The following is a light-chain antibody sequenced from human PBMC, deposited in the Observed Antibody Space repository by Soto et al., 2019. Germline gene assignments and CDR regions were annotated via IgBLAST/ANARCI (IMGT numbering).Light chain of an antibody. Sequence: EIVLTQSPATLSLSPGERATLSCRASQSVSFYLGWYQQKPGQAPRLLVYDVSNRATGIPDRFSGSGSGTDFTLTISRLEPEDFAVYYCQQYGSSPTFGQGTRLENK. CDR2: DVS. J-gene: IGKJ5*01. V-gene: IGKV3-20*01. CDR3: QQYGSSPT. CDR1: QSVSFY.